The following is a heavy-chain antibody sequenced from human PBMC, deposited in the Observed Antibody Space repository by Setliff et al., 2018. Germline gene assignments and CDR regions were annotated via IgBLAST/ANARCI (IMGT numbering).Heavy chain of an antibody. D-gene: IGHD5-12*01. J-gene: IGHJ4*02. CDR3: AKVAVYSGYDGGYFDY. CDR1: GGSISSGSYY. CDR2: IYTSGST. Sequence: PSETLSLTCTVSGGSISSGSYYWSWIRQPAGKGLEWIGHIYTSGSTNYNPSLKSRVTISVDTSKNQFSLKLSSVTAADTAVYYCAKVAVYSGYDGGYFDYWGQGTLVTVSS. V-gene: IGHV4-61*09.